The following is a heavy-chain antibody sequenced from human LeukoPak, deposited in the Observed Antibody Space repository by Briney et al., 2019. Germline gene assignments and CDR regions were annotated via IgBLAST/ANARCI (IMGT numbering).Heavy chain of an antibody. CDR2: ISSSSTI. CDR1: GFTFSSYS. D-gene: IGHD2-15*01. J-gene: IGHJ4*02. Sequence: GGSLRLSCAASGFTFSSYSMNWVRQAPGKGLEWVSYISSSSTIYYADSVKGRFTISRDNAKNSLYLQMNSLRAEDTAVYYCARAGELYYFDYWGQGTLVTVSS. CDR3: ARAGELYYFDY. V-gene: IGHV3-48*01.